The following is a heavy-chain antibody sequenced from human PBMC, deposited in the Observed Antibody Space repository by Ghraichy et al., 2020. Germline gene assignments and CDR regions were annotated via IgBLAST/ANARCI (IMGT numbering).Heavy chain of an antibody. D-gene: IGHD3-10*01. CDR2: IDLSSTTI. J-gene: IGHJ4*02. Sequence: GESLNISCAASGFAFNGHSMNWVRQAPGKGLEWISYIDLSSTTINYADSVKGRFTISRDNAKNSLYLQMSSLRVEDTAVYYCARYGSGSYLKDPFDQWGQGTPVTVSS. V-gene: IGHV3-48*01. CDR1: GFAFNGHS. CDR3: ARYGSGSYLKDPFDQ.